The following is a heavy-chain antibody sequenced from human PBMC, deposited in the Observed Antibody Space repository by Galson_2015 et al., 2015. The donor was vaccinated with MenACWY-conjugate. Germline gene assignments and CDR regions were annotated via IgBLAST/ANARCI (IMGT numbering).Heavy chain of an antibody. CDR3: STDDQGGNYLKSCYFYYGMDI. CDR2: LKSKSDGGTP. V-gene: IGHV3-15*01. J-gene: IGHJ6*02. Sequence: SLRLSCAASGFSFSNAWMSWVRQAPGKGLEWVGRLKSKSDGGTPDFAAPVKGRFSFSRDDSKNTLYLQMNSLKTEDTAVYYCSTDDQGGNYLKSCYFYYGMDIWGRGTTVTVSS. D-gene: IGHD2-21*01. CDR1: GFSFSNAW.